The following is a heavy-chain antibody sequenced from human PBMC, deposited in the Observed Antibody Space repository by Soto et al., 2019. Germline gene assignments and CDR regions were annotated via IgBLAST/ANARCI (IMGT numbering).Heavy chain of an antibody. CDR3: ARPYSSSSYYYYYGMDV. J-gene: IGHJ6*02. V-gene: IGHV5-10-1*01. Sequence: PGESLKISCKGSRYSFTSYWISWVRQMPGKGLEWMGRIDPSDSYTNYSPSFQGHVTISADKSISTAYLQWSSLKASDTAMYYCARPYSSSSYYYYYGMDVWGQGTTVTVSS. D-gene: IGHD6-6*01. CDR1: RYSFTSYW. CDR2: IDPSDSYT.